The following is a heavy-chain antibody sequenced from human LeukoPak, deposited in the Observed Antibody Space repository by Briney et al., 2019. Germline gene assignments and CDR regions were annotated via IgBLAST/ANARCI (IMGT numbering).Heavy chain of an antibody. J-gene: IGHJ3*02. CDR1: GGSISSSSYY. CDR2: IYYSGST. Sequence: PSETLSLTCTVSGGSISSSSYYWGWIRQPPGKGLEWIRSIYYSGSTYYNPSLKSRVTISVDTSKNQFSLKLSSVTAADTAVYYCARDDGGNTHAFDIWGQGTMVTVSS. CDR3: ARDDGGNTHAFDI. V-gene: IGHV4-39*07. D-gene: IGHD4-23*01.